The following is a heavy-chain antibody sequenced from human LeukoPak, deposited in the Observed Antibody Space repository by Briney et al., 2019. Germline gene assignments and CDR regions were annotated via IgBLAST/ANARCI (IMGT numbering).Heavy chain of an antibody. D-gene: IGHD1-7*01. CDR1: GGSIHDPY. V-gene: IGHV4-59*11. Sequence: SGTLSLSCAVSGGSIHDPYWSWIRQPPGKGLEWIGYVDYTGGTNYSPSLKKRVTISVDTSTNQYTLKLYSVTAADTAVYFCARWNYTSAPNWFDPWGQGTLVTVSS. J-gene: IGHJ5*02. CDR2: VDYTGGT. CDR3: ARWNYTSAPNWFDP.